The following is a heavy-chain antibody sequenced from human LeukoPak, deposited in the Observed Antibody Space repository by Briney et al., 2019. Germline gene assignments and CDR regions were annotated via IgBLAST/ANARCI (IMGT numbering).Heavy chain of an antibody. Sequence: GGSLRLSCAASGFTFSGSAMHWVRQASGKGLEWVGRIRSKANSYATAYAASVKGRFTISRDDSKNTAYLQMNSLKTEDTAVYYCARDHPPLRYFDWPGQRPYYYYGMDVWGQGTTVTVSS. D-gene: IGHD3-9*01. J-gene: IGHJ6*02. V-gene: IGHV3-73*01. CDR3: ARDHPPLRYFDWPGQRPYYYYGMDV. CDR2: IRSKANSYAT. CDR1: GFTFSGSA.